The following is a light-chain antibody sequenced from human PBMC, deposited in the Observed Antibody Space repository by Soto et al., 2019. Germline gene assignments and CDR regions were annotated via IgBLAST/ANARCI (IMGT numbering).Light chain of an antibody. V-gene: IGKV3-20*01. CDR2: GAS. J-gene: IGKJ1*01. CDR3: KAWT. CDR1: QSVSSSY. Sequence: EIVLKQSPGTLSLSPGERATLSCRASQSVSSSYLAWYQQKPGQAPRLLIYGASSRATGIPDRFSGSGSGTDFTLTISRLEPEDFAGYYGKAWTFGQGTNV.